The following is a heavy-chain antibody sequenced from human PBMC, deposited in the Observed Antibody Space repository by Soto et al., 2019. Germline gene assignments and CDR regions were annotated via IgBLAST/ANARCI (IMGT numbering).Heavy chain of an antibody. Sequence: QLQLQESGPGLVKPSETLSLTCTVSGGSISSSSYYWGWIRQPPGKGLEWIGSIYYSGSTYYNPSLKSRVTISVDTSKNQFSLKLSSVTAADTAVYYCARRLRVDTAMAHFDYWGQGTLVTVSS. CDR1: GGSISSSSYY. D-gene: IGHD5-18*01. CDR2: IYYSGST. V-gene: IGHV4-39*01. CDR3: ARRLRVDTAMAHFDY. J-gene: IGHJ4*02.